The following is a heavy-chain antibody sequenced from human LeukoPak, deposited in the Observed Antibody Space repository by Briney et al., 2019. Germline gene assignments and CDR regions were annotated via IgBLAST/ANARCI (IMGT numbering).Heavy chain of an antibody. CDR1: GFAFSNYW. V-gene: IGHV3-30-3*01. CDR2: ISYDGSNK. CDR3: ARTYYYGSGSQLLYYYYGMDV. Sequence: GGSLRLSCVVSGFAFSNYWMTWVRQAPGKGLEWVAVISYDGSNKYYADSVKGRFTISRDNSKNTLYLQMNSLRAEDTAVYYCARTYYYGSGSQLLYYYYGMDVWGQGTTVTVSS. D-gene: IGHD3-10*01. J-gene: IGHJ6*02.